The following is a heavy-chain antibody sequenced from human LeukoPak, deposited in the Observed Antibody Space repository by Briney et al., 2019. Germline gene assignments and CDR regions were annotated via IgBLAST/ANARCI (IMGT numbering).Heavy chain of an antibody. Sequence: ASVKVSCKASGYTFTSYAMHWVRQAPGQRLEWVGWINAGNGNTKYSQKFQGRVTITRDTSASTAYMELSSLRSEDTAVYYCALQGVRGVSYYFDYWGQGTLVTVSS. CDR3: ALQGVRGVSYYFDY. J-gene: IGHJ4*02. D-gene: IGHD3-10*01. V-gene: IGHV1-3*01. CDR2: INAGNGNT. CDR1: GYTFTSYA.